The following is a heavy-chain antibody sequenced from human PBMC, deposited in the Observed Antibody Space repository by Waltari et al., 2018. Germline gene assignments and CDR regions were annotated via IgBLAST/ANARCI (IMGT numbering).Heavy chain of an antibody. CDR1: GFDFITYA. D-gene: IGHD3-22*01. Sequence: EVHLLESGGGLAQPGGSLRLSCVGSGFDFITYAMSWGRQGPGKGLEWVSGISDSGVITKYADSGKGRFTVSRDNSKNTVFLQLNSLRAEDTAIYYCARHLYSIDYLELGNWGQGTLVTVSS. V-gene: IGHV3-23*01. J-gene: IGHJ4*02. CDR2: ISDSGVIT. CDR3: ARHLYSIDYLELGN.